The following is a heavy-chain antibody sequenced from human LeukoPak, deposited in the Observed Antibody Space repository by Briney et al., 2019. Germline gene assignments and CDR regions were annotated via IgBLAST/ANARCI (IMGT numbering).Heavy chain of an antibody. V-gene: IGHV3-20*04. D-gene: IGHD6-19*01. J-gene: IGHJ6*03. CDR2: INWNGGST. Sequence: GGSLRLSCAASGFTFDDYGMSWVRQAPGKGLEWVYGINWNGGSTGYADSVKGRFTISRDNSKNTLYLQMNSLRAEDTAVYYCAKDPVTWLVHYYYYMDVWGKGTTVTVSS. CDR1: GFTFDDYG. CDR3: AKDPVTWLVHYYYYMDV.